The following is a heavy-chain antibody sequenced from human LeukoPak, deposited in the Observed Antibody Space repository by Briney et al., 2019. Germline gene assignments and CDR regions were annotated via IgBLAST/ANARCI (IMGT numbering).Heavy chain of an antibody. D-gene: IGHD6-13*01. CDR1: GFTFSSYG. V-gene: IGHV3-33*01. Sequence: GGSLRLSCAASGFTFSSYGMHWVRQAPGKGLEWVAVIWYDGSNKYYADSVKGRFTISRDNSKNTLYLQMNSLRAEDTAVYYCAREGSSWYLNYWGQGTLVTVSS. CDR2: IWYDGSNK. J-gene: IGHJ4*02. CDR3: AREGSSWYLNY.